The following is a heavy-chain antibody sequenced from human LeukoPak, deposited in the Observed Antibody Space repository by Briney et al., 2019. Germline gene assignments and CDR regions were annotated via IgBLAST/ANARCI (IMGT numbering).Heavy chain of an antibody. CDR2: IYYSGST. D-gene: IGHD6-13*01. V-gene: IGHV4-34*01. CDR1: GGSFSGYY. CDR3: ARTGYSSSWYYYYMDV. Sequence: SETLSLTCAVYGGSFSGYYWSWIRQPPGKGLEWIGSIYYSGSTYYNPSLKSRVTISVDTSKNQFSLKLSSVTAADTAVYYCARTGYSSSWYYYYMDVWGKGTTVTISS. J-gene: IGHJ6*03.